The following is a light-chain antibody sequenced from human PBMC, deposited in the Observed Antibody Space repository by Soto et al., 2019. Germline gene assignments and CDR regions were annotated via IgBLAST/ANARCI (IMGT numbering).Light chain of an antibody. CDR2: DVT. Sequence: QSVLTQPASVSGSPGQSITISCTGTSSDVGRYNLVSWYQHHPGKAPKLIIYDVTQWPSGASNRFSGSKSGNTASLTIFGLQADDEADYYCCSYAGTTTFYVFGTGTKVT. CDR3: CSYAGTTTFYV. V-gene: IGLV2-23*02. J-gene: IGLJ1*01. CDR1: SSDVGRYNL.